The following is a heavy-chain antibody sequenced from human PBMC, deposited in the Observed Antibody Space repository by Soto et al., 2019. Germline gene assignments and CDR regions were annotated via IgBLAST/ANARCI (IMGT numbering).Heavy chain of an antibody. CDR2: ISGSGGST. CDR3: AKVTYYDFWSGYYRRYGWFDP. CDR1: GFTFSSYA. Sequence: PGGSLRLSCAASGFTFSSYAMSWVRQAPGKGLEWVSAISGSGGSTYYADSVKGRFTISRDNSKNTLYLQMNSLRAEDTAVYYCAKVTYYDFWSGYYRRYGWFDPWGQGTLVTVSS. D-gene: IGHD3-3*01. J-gene: IGHJ5*02. V-gene: IGHV3-23*01.